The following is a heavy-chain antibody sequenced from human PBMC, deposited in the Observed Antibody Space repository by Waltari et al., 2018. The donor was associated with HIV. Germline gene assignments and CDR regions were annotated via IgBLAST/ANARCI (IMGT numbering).Heavy chain of an antibody. CDR1: GYTLTELS. CDR2: FDPEDDET. CDR3: ATDFSGMVRAYSYYSLDV. D-gene: IGHD3-10*01. Sequence: QVQLVQSGAAVKNPGASVKVSCKVHGYTLTELSLHRVRQAPGKGLEWMGNFDPEDDETIYAQKFQGRITMTEDTSSDTAYMELSSLTSGDTAVYYCATDFSGMVRAYSYYSLDVWGQGTTVTVSS. V-gene: IGHV1-24*01. J-gene: IGHJ6*02.